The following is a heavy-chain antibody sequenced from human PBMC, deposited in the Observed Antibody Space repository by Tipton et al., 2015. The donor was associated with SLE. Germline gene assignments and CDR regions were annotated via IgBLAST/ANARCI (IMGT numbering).Heavy chain of an antibody. D-gene: IGHD3-3*01. J-gene: IGHJ6*03. CDR2: IYTSGGT. CDR1: GGSISSYY. CDR3: ARAGAPYTILEGAMDV. Sequence: TLSLTCTVSGGSISSYYWSWIRQPPGKGLEWIGYIYTSGGTNYNPSLKSRVTISVDTSKNQFSLKLSSVTAADTAVYYCARAGAPYTILEGAMDVWGKGTTVTVSS. V-gene: IGHV4-4*08.